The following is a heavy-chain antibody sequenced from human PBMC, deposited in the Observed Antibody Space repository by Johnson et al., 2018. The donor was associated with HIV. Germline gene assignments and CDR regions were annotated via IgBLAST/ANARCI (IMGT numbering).Heavy chain of an antibody. CDR3: AGDQDWGYYDSTSFDI. V-gene: IGHV3-30-3*01. Sequence: QVQLVESGGGLVQPGGSLRLSCAASGFTFSSYAMHWVRQAPGKGLEWVAVISYDGSNKYYADSVKGRFTISRDNAKNSLYLQMNSLRAEDTALYYCAGDQDWGYYDSTSFDIWGQGTMVTVCS. J-gene: IGHJ3*02. D-gene: IGHD3-22*01. CDR1: GFTFSSYA. CDR2: ISYDGSNK.